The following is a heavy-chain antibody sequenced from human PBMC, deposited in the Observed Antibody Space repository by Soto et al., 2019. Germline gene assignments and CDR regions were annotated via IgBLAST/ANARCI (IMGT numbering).Heavy chain of an antibody. Sequence: PSETLSLTCTVSDYSIGSGYYWCWIRQPPGKGLEWWGSIIHSGDTNYNTSLKSRVTMLVDTSKNQFSPKQMSVIAADTAAYYCVRDGNSGSRPDAFDIWGQGTMVTVSS. J-gene: IGHJ3*02. CDR3: VRDGNSGSRPDAFDI. CDR2: IIHSGDT. D-gene: IGHD1-26*01. V-gene: IGHV4-38-2*02. CDR1: DYSIGSGYY.